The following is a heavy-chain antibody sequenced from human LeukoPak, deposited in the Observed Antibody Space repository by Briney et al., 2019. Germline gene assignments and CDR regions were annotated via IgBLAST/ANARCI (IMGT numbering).Heavy chain of an antibody. CDR2: IWSVGGAE. Sequence: QSGGSLRLSCVASGFPFSSYGMHWVRQAPGKGLEWVAVIWSVGGAEYYADSVKGRFTISRDNSKNMLFLQMNSLRAEDTAVYYCARDRQQLARYYYGMDVWGQGTTVTVSS. CDR3: ARDRQQLARYYYGMDV. CDR1: GFPFSSYG. V-gene: IGHV3-33*01. D-gene: IGHD6-13*01. J-gene: IGHJ6*02.